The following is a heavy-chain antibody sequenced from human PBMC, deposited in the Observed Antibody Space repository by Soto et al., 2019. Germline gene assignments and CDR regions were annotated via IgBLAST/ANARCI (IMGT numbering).Heavy chain of an antibody. D-gene: IGHD3-3*01. CDR3: ARGHSITIFGVVIPTDY. J-gene: IGHJ4*02. CDR2: ISAYNGNT. Sequence: ASVKVSCKASGYTFTSYGISWVRQAPGQGLEWMGWISAYNGNTNYAQKLQGRVTMTTDTSTSTAYMELRSLRSDDTAVYYCARGHSITIFGVVIPTDYWGQGTLVTASS. CDR1: GYTFTSYG. V-gene: IGHV1-18*01.